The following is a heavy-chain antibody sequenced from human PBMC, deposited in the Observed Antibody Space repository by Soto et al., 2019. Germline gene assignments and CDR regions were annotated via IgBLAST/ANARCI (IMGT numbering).Heavy chain of an antibody. Sequence: GASVKVSCKASGYTFTSYGISWVRQAPGQGLEWMGGIIPIFGTANYAQKLQGRVTMTTDTSTSTAYMELRSLRSDDTAVYYCARIRCSSTSCQDQYYYYYGMDVWGQGTTVTVSS. J-gene: IGHJ6*02. D-gene: IGHD2-2*01. CDR1: GYTFTSYG. CDR3: ARIRCSSTSCQDQYYYYYGMDV. CDR2: IIPIFGTA. V-gene: IGHV1-18*01.